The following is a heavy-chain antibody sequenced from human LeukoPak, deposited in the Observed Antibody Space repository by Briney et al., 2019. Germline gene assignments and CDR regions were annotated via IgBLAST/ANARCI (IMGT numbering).Heavy chain of an antibody. D-gene: IGHD2-15*01. Sequence: SETLSLTCAVYGGSLSGYYWSWIRHPPGKGLECIGEINHSGNTNYNPSLKSRVTISVDTSKNQFSLKLSSATVADTAVYYCARLGYCSGGTCYSVPFDYWGQGTLVTVSS. CDR2: INHSGNT. CDR1: GGSLSGYY. V-gene: IGHV4-34*01. J-gene: IGHJ4*02. CDR3: ARLGYCSGGTCYSVPFDY.